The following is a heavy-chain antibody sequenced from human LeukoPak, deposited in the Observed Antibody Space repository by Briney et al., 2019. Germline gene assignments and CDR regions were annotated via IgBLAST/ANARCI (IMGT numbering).Heavy chain of an antibody. D-gene: IGHD3-10*01. J-gene: IGHJ3*02. CDR3: SKTFGEFSVTAFDI. CDR1: GFTFSAYA. Sequence: GGSLRLSCAAPGFTFSAYAMIWVRQAPGKGLEWVSATSGSGETTYYADSVEGRFTISRDDSKYTLYLQMNSLTAEDTAVYYCSKTFGEFSVTAFDIWGQGTMVTVSS. V-gene: IGHV3-23*01. CDR2: TSGSGETT.